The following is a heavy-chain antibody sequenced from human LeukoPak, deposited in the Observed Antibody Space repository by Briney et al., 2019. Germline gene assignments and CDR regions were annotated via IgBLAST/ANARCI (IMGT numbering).Heavy chain of an antibody. J-gene: IGHJ3*02. D-gene: IGHD3-10*01. CDR2: IYYSGST. CDR3: ARDGITMVRGAQMGAEAFDI. V-gene: IGHV4-39*07. Sequence: SETLSLTCTVSGGSISSSSYYWGWIRQPPGKGLECIGSIYYSGSTYYNPSLKSRVTISVDTSKNQFSLKLSSVTAADTAVYYCARDGITMVRGAQMGAEAFDIWGQGTMVTVSS. CDR1: GGSISSSSYY.